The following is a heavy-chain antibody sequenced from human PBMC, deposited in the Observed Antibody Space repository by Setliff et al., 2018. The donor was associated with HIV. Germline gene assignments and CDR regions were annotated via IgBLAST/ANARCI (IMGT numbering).Heavy chain of an antibody. CDR3: SAHDNLQFLEQAFDI. V-gene: IGHV3-15*01. CDR1: GFTFNSAW. CDR2: IKRKTDGGTT. D-gene: IGHD3-3*01. Sequence: GGSLRLSCAASGFTFNSAWMSWVRQAPGKGLEWVGRIKRKTDGGTTDYAAFVKGRFTISRDDSKNTLYLQMNSLKTEDTAVYYCSAHDNLQFLEQAFDIWGQGTKVTVSS. J-gene: IGHJ3*02.